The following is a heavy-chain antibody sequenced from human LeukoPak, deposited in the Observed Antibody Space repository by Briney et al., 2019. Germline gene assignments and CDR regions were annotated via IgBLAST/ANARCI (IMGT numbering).Heavy chain of an antibody. J-gene: IGHJ4*02. V-gene: IGHV3-20*01. Sequence: GGSLRLSCAASGFTFDDYGMSWVRQAPGKGLEWVSGINWNGGSTGYADSVKGRFTISRDNAKNSLYLQMNSLRAEDTALYHCARLVGGLLVGANDYWGQGTLVTVSS. CDR3: ARLVGGLLVGANDY. CDR2: INWNGGST. D-gene: IGHD1-26*01. CDR1: GFTFDDYG.